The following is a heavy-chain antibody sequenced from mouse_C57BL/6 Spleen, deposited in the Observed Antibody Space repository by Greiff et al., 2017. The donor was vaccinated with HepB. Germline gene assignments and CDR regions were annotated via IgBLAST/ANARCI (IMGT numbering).Heavy chain of an antibody. CDR2: INPNNGGT. CDR1: GYTFTDYN. D-gene: IGHD2-5*01. J-gene: IGHJ2*01. Sequence: EVQLQQSGPELVKPGASVKMSCKASGYTFTDYNMHWVKQSHGKSLEWIGYINPNNGGTSYNQKFKGKATLTVNKSSSTAYMELRSLTSEDSAVYYCARSNYHEGVSYFDYWGQGTTLTVSS. CDR3: ARSNYHEGVSYFDY. V-gene: IGHV1-22*01.